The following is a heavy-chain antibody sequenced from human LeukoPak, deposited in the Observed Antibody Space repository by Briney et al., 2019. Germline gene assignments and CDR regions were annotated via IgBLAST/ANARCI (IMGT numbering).Heavy chain of an antibody. Sequence: PGGSLRLSCAASGFTFSSYAMSWVRQAPGKGLEWVSAISGSGGSTYYADSVKGRFTISRDNSKNTLYLQMNSLRAEDTAVYYCPKDPSDYRDYLPYHFHHWRQGPLVTVSS. J-gene: IGHJ1*01. V-gene: IGHV3-23*01. CDR1: GFTFSSYA. CDR3: PKDPSDYRDYLPYHFHH. CDR2: ISGSGGST. D-gene: IGHD4-17*01.